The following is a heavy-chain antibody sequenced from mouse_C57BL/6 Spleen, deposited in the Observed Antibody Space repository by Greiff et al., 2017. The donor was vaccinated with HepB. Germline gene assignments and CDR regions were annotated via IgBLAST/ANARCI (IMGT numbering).Heavy chain of an antibody. Sequence: DVMLVESGGGLVKPGGSLKLSCAASGFTFSDYGMHWVRQAPEKGLEWVAYISSGSSTIYYADTVKGRFTISRDNAKNTLFLQMTSLRSEDTAMYYCARGVGSLFDYWGQGTTLTVSS. D-gene: IGHD1-1*01. CDR3: ARGVGSLFDY. J-gene: IGHJ2*01. CDR1: GFTFSDYG. CDR2: ISSGSSTI. V-gene: IGHV5-17*01.